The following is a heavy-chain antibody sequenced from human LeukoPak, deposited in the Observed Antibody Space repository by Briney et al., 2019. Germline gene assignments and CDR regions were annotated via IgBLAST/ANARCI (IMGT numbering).Heavy chain of an antibody. CDR1: GFTFSSYS. Sequence: PGGSLRLSCATSGFTFSSYSMNWVRQAPGKGLEWVSSISGTSDYIYYADSVKGRFTISRDNGQNSLYLQMSSLRAEDTAVYYCARREPQGCSGTSCFAGPVGHWGQGTLVTVSS. D-gene: IGHD2-2*01. CDR3: ARREPQGCSGTSCFAGPVGH. CDR2: ISGTSDYI. J-gene: IGHJ4*02. V-gene: IGHV3-21*06.